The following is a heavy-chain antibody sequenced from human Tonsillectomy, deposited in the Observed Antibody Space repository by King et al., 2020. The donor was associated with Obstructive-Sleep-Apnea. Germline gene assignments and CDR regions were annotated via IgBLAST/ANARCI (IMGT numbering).Heavy chain of an antibody. CDR1: GGSISSYY. D-gene: IGHD5-12*01. J-gene: IGHJ4*02. CDR3: ARVNPWLGGYDFDY. Sequence: QLQESGPGLVKPSETLSLTCTVSGGSISSYYWSWIRQPPGTGLEWIWYSYYSGSTNYNPSLTSRVTISVDTAKNQFSLKLSSVTAADTAVYYCARVNPWLGGYDFDYWGQGTLVTVSS. V-gene: IGHV4-59*01. CDR2: SYYSGST.